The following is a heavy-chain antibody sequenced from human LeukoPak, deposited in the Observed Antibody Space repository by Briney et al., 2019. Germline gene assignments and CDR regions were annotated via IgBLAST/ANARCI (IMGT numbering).Heavy chain of an antibody. D-gene: IGHD3-22*01. Sequence: GGSLRLSCAASGFTFSSYSMNWVRQAPGKGLEWVSSISSSSSYIYYADSVKGRFTISRDNAKNSLYLQMNSLRAEDTAVYYCARDRYYYDSSGYYYFDYWGQGTLVTVSS. J-gene: IGHJ4*02. CDR1: GFTFSSYS. CDR2: ISSSSSYI. V-gene: IGHV3-21*01. CDR3: ARDRYYYDSSGYYYFDY.